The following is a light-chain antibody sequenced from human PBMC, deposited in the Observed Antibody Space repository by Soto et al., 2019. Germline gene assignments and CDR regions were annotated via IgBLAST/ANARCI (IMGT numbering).Light chain of an antibody. CDR2: GAS. CDR1: QSVSGSY. V-gene: IGKV3-20*01. Sequence: EIVLTQSPGTLSLSPGERATLSCRASQSVSGSYLAWYQQKPGQATRLLSSGASRRDTAIPDRVSGSGSGTDFTLTITRLEPEDFAVYYCQQYGSSPWTFGQGTKVDIK. CDR3: QQYGSSPWT. J-gene: IGKJ1*01.